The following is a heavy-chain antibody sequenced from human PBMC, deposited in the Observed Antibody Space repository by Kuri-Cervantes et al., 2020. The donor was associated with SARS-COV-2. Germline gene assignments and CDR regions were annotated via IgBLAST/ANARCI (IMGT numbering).Heavy chain of an antibody. CDR3: YCAPKEGFDS. CDR1: ETTFPNYD. Sequence: ASVKVSCKAPETTFPNYDINWVRQATGQGLEWMGMVKTNSGNTPYAQFFQGRVTMTRDTSTSTVYMELSSLTSEDTAIYYCYCAPKEGFDSWGQGTLVTDSS. CDR2: VKTNSGNT. V-gene: IGHV1-8*01. J-gene: IGHJ4*02. D-gene: IGHD2-21*01.